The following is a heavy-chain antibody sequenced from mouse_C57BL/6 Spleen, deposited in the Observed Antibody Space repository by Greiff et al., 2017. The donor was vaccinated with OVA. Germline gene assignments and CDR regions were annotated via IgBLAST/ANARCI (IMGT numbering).Heavy chain of an antibody. CDR2: INPSTGGT. D-gene: IGHD1-1*01. CDR1: GYSFTGYY. Sequence: VQLQQSGPELVKPGASVKISCKASGYSFTGYYMNWVKQNPEKSLEWIGEINPSTGGTTYNQKFKAKATLTVDKSSSTAYMQLKSLTSEDSAVYYCARYYYGSSSYFDYWGQGTTLTVSS. CDR3: ARYYYGSSSYFDY. J-gene: IGHJ2*01. V-gene: IGHV1-42*01.